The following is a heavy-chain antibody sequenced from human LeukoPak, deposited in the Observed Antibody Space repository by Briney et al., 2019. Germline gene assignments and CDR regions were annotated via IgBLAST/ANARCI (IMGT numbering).Heavy chain of an antibody. J-gene: IGHJ4*02. D-gene: IGHD1-1*01. V-gene: IGHV1-2*06. Sequence: ASVKVSCKASGYTFTGYYMHWARHAPGQVLECLGPINPNSGVTNYAQKFQGRVTMTRDTSISPAYMELSRLRSDATAVYYSARVTAVLNWNDGLWSIDSWGEETLVTVSS. CDR2: INPNSGVT. CDR1: GYTFTGYY. CDR3: ARVTAVLNWNDGLWSIDS.